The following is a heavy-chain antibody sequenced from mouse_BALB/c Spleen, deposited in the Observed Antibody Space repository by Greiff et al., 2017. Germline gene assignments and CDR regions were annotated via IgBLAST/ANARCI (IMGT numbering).Heavy chain of an antibody. CDR2: IYPGDGDT. V-gene: IGHV1-87*01. CDR3: AKGEGYDGGFAY. J-gene: IGHJ3*01. CDR1: GYTFTSYW. D-gene: IGHD2-14*01. Sequence: VKLMESGAELARPGASVKLSCKASGYTFTSYWMQWVKQRPGQGLEWIGAIYPGDGDTRYTQKFKGKATLTADKSSSTAYMQLSSLASEDSAVYYCAKGEGYDGGFAYWGQGTPVTVSA.